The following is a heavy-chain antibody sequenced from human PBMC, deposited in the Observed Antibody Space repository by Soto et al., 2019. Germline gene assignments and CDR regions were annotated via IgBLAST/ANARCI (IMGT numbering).Heavy chain of an antibody. CDR3: ATLGGRTTVTRGVDY. CDR2: IIPILDVA. Sequence: QVQLVQSGAEVKKPGSSVKVSCKSSGGTFTNYTITWVRQAPGQGLEWMGRIIPILDVANYAQKFQGRVTITADKSTSTAYMEMSRLRSEDPAVYYCATLGGRTTVTRGVDYWGQGTLVTVSS. CDR1: GGTFTNYT. D-gene: IGHD4-17*01. V-gene: IGHV1-69*02. J-gene: IGHJ4*02.